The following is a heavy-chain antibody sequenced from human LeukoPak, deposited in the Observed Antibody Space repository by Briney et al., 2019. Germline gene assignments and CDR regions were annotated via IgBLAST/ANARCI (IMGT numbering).Heavy chain of an antibody. CDR3: AGDGGDPAAATWYYYYYMDV. D-gene: IGHD6-13*01. J-gene: IGHJ6*03. CDR2: IYYSGST. CDR1: GGSISSYY. V-gene: IGHV4-59*12. Sequence: PSETLSLTCTVSGGSISSYYWSWIRQPPGKGLEWIGYIYYSGSTNYNPSLKSRVTISVDTSKNQFSLKLSSVTAADTAVYYCAGDGGDPAAATWYYYYYMDVWGKGTTVTISS.